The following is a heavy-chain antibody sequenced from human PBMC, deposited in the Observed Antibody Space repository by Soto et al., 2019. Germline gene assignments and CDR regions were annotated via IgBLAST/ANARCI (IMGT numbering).Heavy chain of an antibody. D-gene: IGHD1-7*01. J-gene: IGHJ6*02. V-gene: IGHV3-15*07. CDR2: IKSKTDGGTT. Sequence: GGSLRLSCAASGFTFSNAWMNWVRQAPGKGLEWVGRIKSKTDGGTTDYAAPVKGRFTISRDDSKNTLYLQMNSLKTEDTAVYYCTTKLELRPDYYYYGMDVWGQGTTVTVSS. CDR3: TTKLELRPDYYYYGMDV. CDR1: GFTFSNAW.